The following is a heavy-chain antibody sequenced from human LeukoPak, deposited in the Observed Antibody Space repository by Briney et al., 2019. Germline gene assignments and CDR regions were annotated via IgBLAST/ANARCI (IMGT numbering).Heavy chain of an antibody. D-gene: IGHD3-3*01. CDR2: IIPILGIA. V-gene: IGHV1-69*04. CDR3: AREGYDFWSGFDY. Sequence: SVSVSCKASGGTYSSYTISWVRQAPGQGLEWMGRIIPILGIANYAQKFQGRVTITADKSTSTAYTQLSSLRSDDTAVYYCAREGYDFWSGFDYWGQGTLVTVSS. CDR1: GGTYSSYT. J-gene: IGHJ4*02.